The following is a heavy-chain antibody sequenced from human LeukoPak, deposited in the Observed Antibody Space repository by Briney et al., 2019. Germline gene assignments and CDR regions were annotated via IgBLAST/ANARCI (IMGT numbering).Heavy chain of an antibody. CDR3: ARDSSDYGGKGVDY. CDR1: GFTVSSNY. CDR2: IYSGGNT. J-gene: IGHJ4*02. Sequence: GGSLRLSCAASGFTVSSNYMSWVRQAPGKGLEWVSVIYSGGNTYYADSVKGRFTISRDNSKNTLYLQMNSPRAEDTAVYYCARDSSDYGGKGVDYWGQGTLVTVSS. D-gene: IGHD4-23*01. V-gene: IGHV3-53*01.